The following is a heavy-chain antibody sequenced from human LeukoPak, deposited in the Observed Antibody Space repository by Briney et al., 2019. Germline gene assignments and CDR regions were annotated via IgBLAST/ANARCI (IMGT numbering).Heavy chain of an antibody. CDR1: GFTFSSYS. Sequence: SGGSLRLSCAASGFTFSSYSMNWVRQAPGKGLEWVSYISSSSSTIYYADSVKGRFTISRDNAKNSLYLQMNSLRAEDAAVYYCARSAITMIVVSPDAFDIWGQGTMVTVSS. D-gene: IGHD3-22*01. CDR3: ARSAITMIVVSPDAFDI. J-gene: IGHJ3*02. V-gene: IGHV3-48*01. CDR2: ISSSSSTI.